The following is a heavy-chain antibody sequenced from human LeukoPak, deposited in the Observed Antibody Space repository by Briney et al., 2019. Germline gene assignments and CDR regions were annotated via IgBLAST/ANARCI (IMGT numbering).Heavy chain of an antibody. Sequence: GASVKVSCKASGYTFTGYYMHWVRQAPGQGLEWMGWINPNSGNTGYAQKFQGRVTMTRNTSISTAYMELSSLRSEDTAVHYCARGLSDSSGWYPTGYWGQGTLVTVSS. CDR1: GYTFTGYY. J-gene: IGHJ4*02. D-gene: IGHD6-19*01. V-gene: IGHV1-8*02. CDR3: ARGLSDSSGWYPTGY. CDR2: INPNSGNT.